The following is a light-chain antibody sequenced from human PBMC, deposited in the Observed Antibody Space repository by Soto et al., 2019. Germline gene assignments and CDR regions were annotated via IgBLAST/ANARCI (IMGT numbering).Light chain of an antibody. CDR1: QSISDT. J-gene: IGKJ1*01. CDR2: GAS. CDR3: QQHGSPRT. Sequence: EIVMTQSPATLSVSPGGRATLSCRASQSISDTLAWYQQKPGQAPRLLIYGASTRAPGFPARFSGSGSGTDFTLPISRLEPDDFAVYYCQQHGSPRTFRQGTKVDI. V-gene: IGKV3-15*01.